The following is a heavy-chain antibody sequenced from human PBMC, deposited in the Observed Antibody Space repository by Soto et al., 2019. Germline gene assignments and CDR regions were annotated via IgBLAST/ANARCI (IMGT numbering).Heavy chain of an antibody. V-gene: IGHV1-3*01. Sequence: QVQLVQSGAEVKKPGASVKVSCKASGYTFTRYNMHWVRQAPGQRLEWMGWINAGNGNTKYSRKFQGRVTFTRDTSANTAYMELSSLTSEDTAVYYCARPKDCDDCLDYWGQGTLVTVSS. CDR3: ARPKDCDDCLDY. CDR1: GYTFTRYN. J-gene: IGHJ4*02. D-gene: IGHD2-21*02. CDR2: INAGNGNT.